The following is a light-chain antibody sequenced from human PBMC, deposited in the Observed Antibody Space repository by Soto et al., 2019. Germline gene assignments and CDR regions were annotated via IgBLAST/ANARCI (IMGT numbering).Light chain of an antibody. CDR3: SSYAGSNNYV. CDR1: SSDVGGYND. Sequence: QSALTQPPSASGSPGQSVTISCTGTSSDVGGYNDVSWYQQHPGKAPKLMIYEVSKRPSGVPDRFSGSKSGNTASLTVSGLQAEEEADYYCSSYAGSNNYVFGTGTKLTVL. CDR2: EVS. V-gene: IGLV2-8*01. J-gene: IGLJ1*01.